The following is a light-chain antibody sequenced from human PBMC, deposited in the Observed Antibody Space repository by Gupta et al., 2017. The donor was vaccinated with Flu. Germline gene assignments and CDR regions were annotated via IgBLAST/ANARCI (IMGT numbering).Light chain of an antibody. CDR2: EDN. CDR3: SSYAGSRTVI. CDR1: SSDVGSYNL. Sequence: QSALTQPASVSGSTVQSITLSCSGTSSDVGSYNLVSWYQHHPGKAPKLIICEDNKRPSGVSNRFSGSKSGNTASLAISGRRPEDEADYYCSSYAGSRTVILGGGTKLTVL. J-gene: IGLJ2*01. V-gene: IGLV2-23*01.